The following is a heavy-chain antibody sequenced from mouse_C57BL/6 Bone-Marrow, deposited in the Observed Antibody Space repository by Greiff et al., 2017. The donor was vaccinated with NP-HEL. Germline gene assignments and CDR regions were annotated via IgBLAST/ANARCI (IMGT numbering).Heavy chain of an antibody. J-gene: IGHJ4*01. V-gene: IGHV1-22*01. CDR1: GYTFTDYN. Sequence: VQLQQSGPELVKPGASVKMSCKASGYTFTDYNMHWVKQSHGKSLEWLGYINPNNGGTSYNQKFKGKATLTVNKSSSTAYIELRSLTSEDSAVYYCARRGYDDYDGIDYAMDYWGQGTSVTVSS. CDR2: INPNNGGT. D-gene: IGHD2-4*01. CDR3: ARRGYDDYDGIDYAMDY.